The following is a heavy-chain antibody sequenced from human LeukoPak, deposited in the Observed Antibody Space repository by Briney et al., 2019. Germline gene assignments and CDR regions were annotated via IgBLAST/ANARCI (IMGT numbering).Heavy chain of an antibody. CDR3: AGASDYREPRDAFDI. Sequence: SETLSLTCTVSGGSISSYYWSWIRQPAGKGLEWIGRIYTSGSTNYNPSLKSRVTMSVDTSKNQFSLKLSSVTAADTAVYYGAGASDYREPRDAFDIWGQGTMVTVSS. CDR2: IYTSGST. D-gene: IGHD4-17*01. CDR1: GGSISSYY. J-gene: IGHJ3*02. V-gene: IGHV4-4*07.